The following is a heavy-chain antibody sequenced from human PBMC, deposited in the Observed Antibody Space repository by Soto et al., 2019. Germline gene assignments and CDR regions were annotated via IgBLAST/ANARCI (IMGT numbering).Heavy chain of an antibody. J-gene: IGHJ6*02. Sequence: ASVKVSCKASGYTFTSYGISWVRQAPGQGLEWMGWISAYNGNTNYAQKLQGRVTMTTDTSTSTAYMELRSLRSDDTAVYYCARVYIGEAAMSVSYGMDIWGEGTTVTV. CDR3: ARVYIGEAAMSVSYGMDI. V-gene: IGHV1-18*01. CDR2: ISAYNGNT. D-gene: IGHD5-18*01. CDR1: GYTFTSYG.